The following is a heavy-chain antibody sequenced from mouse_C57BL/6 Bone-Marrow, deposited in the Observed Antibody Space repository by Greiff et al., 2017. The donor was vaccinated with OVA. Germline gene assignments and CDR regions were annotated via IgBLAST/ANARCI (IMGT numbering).Heavy chain of an antibody. CDR2: IDPSDSYT. J-gene: IGHJ2*01. CDR1: GYTFTSYW. Sequence: QVQLKQPGAELVMPGASVKLSCKASGYTFTSYWMHWVKQRPGQGLEWIGEIDPSDSYTNYNQKFKGKSTLTVDKSSSTAYMQLSSLTSEDSAVYYCARDYGSSYNYWGQGTTLTVSS. V-gene: IGHV1-69*01. CDR3: ARDYGSSYNY. D-gene: IGHD1-1*01.